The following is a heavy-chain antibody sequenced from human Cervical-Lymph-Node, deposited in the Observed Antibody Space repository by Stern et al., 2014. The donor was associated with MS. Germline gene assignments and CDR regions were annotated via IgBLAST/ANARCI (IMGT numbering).Heavy chain of an antibody. V-gene: IGHV5-51*01. CDR2: IRPVDSET. Sequence: EVQLVESGAEVKKPGQSLKISCKGSGSSFTNYWIGWVRHMPGKGLELIGIIRPVDSETRYSPSFQGHVTISADTSLNPPYMQCPSLEASDAAMYYWARQGCATSSCHTIDSWGQGTLITVSS. CDR1: GSSFTNYW. D-gene: IGHD2-2*02. CDR3: ARQGCATSSCHTIDS. J-gene: IGHJ4*02.